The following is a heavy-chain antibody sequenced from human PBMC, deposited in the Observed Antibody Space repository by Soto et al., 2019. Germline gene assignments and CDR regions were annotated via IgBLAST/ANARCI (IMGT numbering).Heavy chain of an antibody. CDR3: ARSSRFFAISLLDT. Sequence: QVRLQESGPGLVKPSGTLSLTCDVSGASISSINWWIWVRQPPGKGLQWIGEVYHTGTTNNNPSLKSRVTISVDKSQNAFSLNVTSVTAADTAVYYRARSSRFFAISLLDTWGQGALVTVSS. CDR1: GASISSINW. CDR2: VYHTGTT. J-gene: IGHJ5*01. D-gene: IGHD3-3*01. V-gene: IGHV4-4*02.